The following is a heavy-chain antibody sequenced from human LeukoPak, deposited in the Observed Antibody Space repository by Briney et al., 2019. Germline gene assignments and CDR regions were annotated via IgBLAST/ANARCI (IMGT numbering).Heavy chain of an antibody. CDR2: ISGSCGST. Sequence: GGSLRLSCAASGFTFSSYSMNWVRQAPGKGLDLVSAISGSCGSTYYADSVKGRFTIPRDNSKNTLYLQMNSLRAEDTDVYYCAKRGGIAARPGDYWGQGTLVTVSS. J-gene: IGHJ4*02. CDR3: AKRGGIAARPGDY. V-gene: IGHV3-23*01. D-gene: IGHD6-6*01. CDR1: GFTFSSYS.